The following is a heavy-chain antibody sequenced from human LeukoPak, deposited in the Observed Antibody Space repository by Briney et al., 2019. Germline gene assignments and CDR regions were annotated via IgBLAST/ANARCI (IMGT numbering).Heavy chain of an antibody. J-gene: IGHJ3*02. CDR1: TYTFTGYY. Sequence: ASVKVSCKASTYTFTGYYIHWVRQAPGQGLEWMGRINPNSGGTNSAQKLQGRVTMTRDTSISTAYMELSRLRSDDTAVYYCARDFEGTLDIWGQGTMVTVSS. CDR3: ARDFEGTLDI. V-gene: IGHV1-2*06. CDR2: INPNSGGT. D-gene: IGHD3-9*01.